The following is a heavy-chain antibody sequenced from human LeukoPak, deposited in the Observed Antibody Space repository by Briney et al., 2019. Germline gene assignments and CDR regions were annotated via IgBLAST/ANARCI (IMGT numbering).Heavy chain of an antibody. V-gene: IGHV4-61*02. Sequence: SETLSLTCTVSGGSISSDSYYWSWIRQPAGKGREWIGRIYTSGSTNYNPSLKSRVTISVDTSKNQFSLKLSSVTAADTAVYYCSREEYYDFWSGYYYWGQGTLVTVSS. J-gene: IGHJ4*02. CDR1: GGSISSDSYY. D-gene: IGHD3-3*01. CDR2: IYTSGST. CDR3: SREEYYDFWSGYYY.